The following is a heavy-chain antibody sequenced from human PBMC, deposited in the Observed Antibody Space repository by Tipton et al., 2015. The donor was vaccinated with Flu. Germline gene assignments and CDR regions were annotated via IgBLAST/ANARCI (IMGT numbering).Heavy chain of an antibody. J-gene: IGHJ4*02. CDR2: MYFRGST. V-gene: IGHV4-61*01. CDR3: ARTPNLAYCGGDCYRFDY. D-gene: IGHD2-21*02. Sequence: TLSLTCTVSGGSVSSGNYYWSWIRQPPGKGLEWIGYMYFRGSTNYNPSLKSRVTISVDTSKNQFSLKMSSVTAADTAVYYCARTPNLAYCGGDCYRFDYWSQGTLVTVSS. CDR1: GGSVSSGNYY.